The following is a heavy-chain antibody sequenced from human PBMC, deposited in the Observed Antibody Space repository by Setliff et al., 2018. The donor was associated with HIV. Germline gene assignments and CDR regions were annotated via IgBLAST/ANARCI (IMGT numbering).Heavy chain of an antibody. Sequence: KPSETLSLTCTVSGGSISSSSYYWGWIRQPPGKGLEWIGTIYYSGSTYYNPSLKSRVTISTDTSKNQFSLKVRSVTAADTAVYYCARQVTVVGYFETAAGSFNYWGPGTLVTVSS. V-gene: IGHV4-39*01. D-gene: IGHD2-21*01. J-gene: IGHJ4*02. CDR1: GGSISSSSYY. CDR2: IYYSGST. CDR3: ARQVTVVGYFETAAGSFNY.